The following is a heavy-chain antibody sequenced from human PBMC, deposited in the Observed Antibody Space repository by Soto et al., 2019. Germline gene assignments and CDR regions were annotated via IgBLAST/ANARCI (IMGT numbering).Heavy chain of an antibody. Sequence: SETLSLTCAVYGGSFSGYYWSWIRQPQGKGLEWIGEINHSGSTNYNPSLKSRVTISVDTSKNQFSLKLSSVTAADTAVYYCARGWDPRGNYYYYMDVWGKGTTVTVSS. D-gene: IGHD3-16*01. J-gene: IGHJ6*03. CDR2: INHSGST. CDR1: GGSFSGYY. CDR3: ARGWDPRGNYYYYMDV. V-gene: IGHV4-34*01.